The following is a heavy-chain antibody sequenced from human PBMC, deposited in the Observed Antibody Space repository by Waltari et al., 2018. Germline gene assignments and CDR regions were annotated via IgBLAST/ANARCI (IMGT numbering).Heavy chain of an antibody. Sequence: EVQLLESGGGLVQPGGSLRLSCAASGFTFSSYAMSWVRQAPGKGLEWVSASSGSGGSTYYADSVKGRFTISRDNSKNTLDLQMNSLRAEDTAVYYCAKAPVVVAATTHTWYYYGMDVWGQGTTVTVSS. CDR3: AKAPVVVAATTHTWYYYGMDV. D-gene: IGHD2-15*01. CDR2: SSGSGGST. CDR1: GFTFSSYA. J-gene: IGHJ6*02. V-gene: IGHV3-23*01.